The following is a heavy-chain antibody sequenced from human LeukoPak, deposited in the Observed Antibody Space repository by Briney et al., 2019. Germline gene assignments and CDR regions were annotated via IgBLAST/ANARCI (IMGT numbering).Heavy chain of an antibody. D-gene: IGHD2-15*01. CDR1: GGTFSDYS. J-gene: IGHJ4*02. CDR2: IIPILNVP. Sequence: SLKVSCKASGGTFSDYSISWVRQAPGQGLERMGRIIPILNVPNYAQKFEGRATITADKSTSTAYMELSSLKSEDTAVYFCARDRPRARYFDYWGQGTLVTVSS. V-gene: IGHV1-69*04. CDR3: ARDRPRARYFDY.